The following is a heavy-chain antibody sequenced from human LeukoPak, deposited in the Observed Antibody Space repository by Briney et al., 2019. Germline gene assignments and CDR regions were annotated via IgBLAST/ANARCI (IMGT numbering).Heavy chain of an antibody. Sequence: PGVSLSLSCTVSGFTVRSNSMIWVPQAPGKGVEGVSFIYSDNTHYSDSVNGRFTISRDNSKNTLYLQMNSLRAEDTAVYYCARRAGAYSHPYDYWGQGTLVTVSS. D-gene: IGHD4/OR15-4a*01. V-gene: IGHV3-53*01. CDR1: GFTVRSNS. CDR2: IYSDNT. CDR3: ARRAGAYSHPYDY. J-gene: IGHJ4*02.